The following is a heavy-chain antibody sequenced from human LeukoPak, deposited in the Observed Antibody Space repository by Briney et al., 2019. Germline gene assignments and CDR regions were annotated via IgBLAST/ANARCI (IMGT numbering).Heavy chain of an antibody. V-gene: IGHV3-23*01. CDR1: GFTFSSYG. D-gene: IGHD3-22*01. CDR2: ISGSGGTT. Sequence: PGGSLRLSCAASGFTFSSYGMSWVRQAPGKGLEWVSAISGSGGTTYYADSVKGRFTVSRDNSKNTLYLQMNSLRAEDTAVYYCAKPHMNYDSSGYYDNWGQGTLVTVSS. CDR3: AKPHMNYDSSGYYDN. J-gene: IGHJ4*02.